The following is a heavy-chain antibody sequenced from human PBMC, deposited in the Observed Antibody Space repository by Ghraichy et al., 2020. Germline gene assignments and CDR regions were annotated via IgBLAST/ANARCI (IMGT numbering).Heavy chain of an antibody. CDR2: IWYDGSNK. CDR1: GFTFSSYG. V-gene: IGHV3-33*01. J-gene: IGHJ6*02. CDR3: AREGVAQAGPNYYYYYGMDV. D-gene: IGHD2-8*01. Sequence: GESLNISCAASGFTFSSYGMHWVRQAPGKGLEWVAVIWYDGSNKYYADSVKGRFTISRDNSKNTLYLQMNSLRAEDTAVYYCAREGVAQAGPNYYYYYGMDVWGQGTTVTVSS.